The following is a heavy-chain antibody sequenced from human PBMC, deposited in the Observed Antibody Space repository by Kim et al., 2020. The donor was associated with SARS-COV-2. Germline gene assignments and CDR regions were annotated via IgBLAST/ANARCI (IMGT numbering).Heavy chain of an antibody. Sequence: GGSLRLSCVASGFTLSAYSMNWVRQAPGKGLEWVSSINTYNDYIDYADSVKGRFTISRDNAKNSLDLQMTSLRVEDTAVYYCARADCNSASCKRNYFYGMDVWGQGTTVTVSS. CDR2: INTYNDYI. D-gene: IGHD2-2*01. CDR1: GFTLSAYS. CDR3: ARADCNSASCKRNYFYGMDV. J-gene: IGHJ6*02. V-gene: IGHV3-21*01.